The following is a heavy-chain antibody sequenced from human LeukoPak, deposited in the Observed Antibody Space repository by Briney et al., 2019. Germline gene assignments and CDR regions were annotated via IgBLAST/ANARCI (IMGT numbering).Heavy chain of an antibody. CDR3: ARNRYYSDGGGYVHDY. CDR2: IYYSGST. Sequence: SETLSLTCTVSGGSISSSSYYWGWIRQPPGKGLEWIGSIYYSGSTYYNPSLKSRVTISVDTSKNQFSLKLSSVTAADTAIYYCARNRYYSDGGGYVHDYWGQGILVTVSS. CDR1: GGSISSSSYY. D-gene: IGHD3-22*01. J-gene: IGHJ4*02. V-gene: IGHV4-39*07.